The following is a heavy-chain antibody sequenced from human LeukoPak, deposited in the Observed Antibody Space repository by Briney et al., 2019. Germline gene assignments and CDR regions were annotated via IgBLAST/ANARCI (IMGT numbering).Heavy chain of an antibody. D-gene: IGHD1/OR15-1a*01. CDR2: IYTSGTT. J-gene: IGHJ4*02. CDR3: ARGGGQQTFNF. Sequence: SQTLSLTCSVSGGSISSGSYYWNWIRQPAGKGLDWIGRIYTSGTTNYNPSLKSRVSISMDTSKNQFSLKLSSVTAADTAVYYCARGGGQQTFNFWGQGTLVTVSS. V-gene: IGHV4-61*02. CDR1: GGSISSGSYY.